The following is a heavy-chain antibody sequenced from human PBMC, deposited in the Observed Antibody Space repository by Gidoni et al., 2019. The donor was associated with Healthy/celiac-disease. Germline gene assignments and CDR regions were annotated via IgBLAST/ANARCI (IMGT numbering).Heavy chain of an antibody. V-gene: IGHV1-2*02. CDR1: GSTFTGDS. D-gene: IGHD3-3*01. CDR2: INPNSSGT. CDR3: AREADYDFWSGYYQRDWYFDL. Sequence: QVELVQAGDEVEKAGGSVKVGCKASGSTFTGDSMHWVRQAPGQGLEWKGGINPNSSGTNYAKKFQGRVTMTRYTSISTAYMELSRLRTDDTAVYYCAREADYDFWSGYYQRDWYFDLWGRGTLVTVSS. J-gene: IGHJ2*01.